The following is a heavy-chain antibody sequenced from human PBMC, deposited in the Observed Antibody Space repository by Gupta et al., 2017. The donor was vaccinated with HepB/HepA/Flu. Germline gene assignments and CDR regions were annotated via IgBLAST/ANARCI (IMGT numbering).Heavy chain of an antibody. V-gene: IGHV2-5*01. D-gene: IGHD3-22*01. CDR2: IEWNDDK. J-gene: IGHJ4*02. CDR1: GFSLTTNGVG. CDR3: ATLGYYYDRIDYVSSLQFAD. Sequence: QVTLKESGPTLVKPTETLTLTCTFSGFSLTTNGVGVGWIRQPPGKALEWLAHIEWNDDKRYSKSLKSSGSSTKDTSKKQVVLTMTNRDPVDTATYYWATLGYYYDRIDYVSSLQFADGVQGTMVTVS.